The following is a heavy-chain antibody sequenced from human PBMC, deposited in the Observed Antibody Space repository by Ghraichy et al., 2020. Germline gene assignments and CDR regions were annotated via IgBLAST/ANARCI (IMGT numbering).Heavy chain of an antibody. D-gene: IGHD4-11*01. J-gene: IGHJ3*02. Sequence: SETLSLTCAVYGGSFSGYYWSWIRQPPGKGLEWIGEINHSGSTNYNPSLKSRVTISVDTSKNQFSLKLSSVTAADTAVYYCARGGHDYPYAFDIWGQGTMVTVSS. CDR1: GGSFSGYY. V-gene: IGHV4-34*01. CDR3: ARGGHDYPYAFDI. CDR2: INHSGST.